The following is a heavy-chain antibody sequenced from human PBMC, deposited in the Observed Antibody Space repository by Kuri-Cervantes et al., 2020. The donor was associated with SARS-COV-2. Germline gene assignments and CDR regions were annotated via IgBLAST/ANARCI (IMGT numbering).Heavy chain of an antibody. V-gene: IGHV4-34*01. J-gene: IGHJ4*02. CDR2: INHSGST. D-gene: IGHD1-26*01. Sequence: SETLSLTCAVYGGSFSGYYWSWIRQPPGKGLEWIGEINHSGSTNYNPSLKSRVTISVDTSKNQFSLKLSSVTAADTAVYYCASALIRETTPPSGYSFAYWGQGTQVTVSS. CDR1: GGSFSGYY. CDR3: ASALIRETTPPSGYSFAY.